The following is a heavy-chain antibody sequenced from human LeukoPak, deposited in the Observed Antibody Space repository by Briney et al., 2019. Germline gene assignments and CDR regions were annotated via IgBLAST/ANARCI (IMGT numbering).Heavy chain of an antibody. D-gene: IGHD6-19*01. V-gene: IGHV1-2*02. J-gene: IGHJ5*02. CDR2: VNPNSGGT. Sequence: ASVKVSCKASGYTFTGYYMHWVRQAPGQGLEWMGWVNPNSGGTNYAQKFQGRVTMTRDTSISTAYMELSRLRSDDTAVYYCARVAVAGTRWFDPWGQGTLVTVSS. CDR3: ARVAVAGTRWFDP. CDR1: GYTFTGYY.